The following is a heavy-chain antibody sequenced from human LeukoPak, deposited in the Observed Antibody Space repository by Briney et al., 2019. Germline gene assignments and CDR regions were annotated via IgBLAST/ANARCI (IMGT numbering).Heavy chain of an antibody. CDR1: GFTLSFYS. D-gene: IGHD3-22*01. CDR2: ISSTTSTI. J-gene: IGHJ3*02. CDR3: ASGRSDYYLDAFDI. V-gene: IGHV3-48*04. Sequence: GGSLRLSCTASGFTLSFYSMNWVRQAPGKGLEWVSYISSTTSTIYYADSVKGRFTISRDNAKNSLYLQMNSLRAEDTAVYYCASGRSDYYLDAFDIWGQGTTVTVSS.